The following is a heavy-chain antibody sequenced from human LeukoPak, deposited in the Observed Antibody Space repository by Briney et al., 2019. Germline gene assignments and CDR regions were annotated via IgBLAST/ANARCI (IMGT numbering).Heavy chain of an antibody. D-gene: IGHD3-22*01. Sequence: PGGSLRLSCAASGFNVSSYYMSWVRQVPGKGLEWVSTISGSGDSTHYADSVKGRFTISRDNSKNTLYLQMNSLRAEDTAVYYCARGRLKEHDSSGYLTPHFDYWGQGTLVTVSS. J-gene: IGHJ4*02. V-gene: IGHV3-23*01. CDR2: ISGSGDST. CDR1: GFNVSSYY. CDR3: ARGRLKEHDSSGYLTPHFDY.